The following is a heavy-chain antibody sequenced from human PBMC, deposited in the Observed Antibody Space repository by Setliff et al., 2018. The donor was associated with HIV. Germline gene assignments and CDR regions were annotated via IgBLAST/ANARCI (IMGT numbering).Heavy chain of an antibody. CDR1: GGSISSHY. CDR2: IYHNGNT. V-gene: IGHV4-59*11. D-gene: IGHD3-16*01. Sequence: PSETLSLTCTVSGGSISSHYWSWIRQPPGKGLEWIGTIYHNGNTNYNPSLKSRVTISVDTSKNQFSLRLSSVIAADTAVYYCARGTLYYDYVWGTPFPFDYWGQGTLVTVSS. J-gene: IGHJ4*02. CDR3: ARGTLYYDYVWGTPFPFDY.